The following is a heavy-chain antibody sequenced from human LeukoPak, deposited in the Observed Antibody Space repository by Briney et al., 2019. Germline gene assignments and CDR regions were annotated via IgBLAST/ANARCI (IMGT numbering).Heavy chain of an antibody. CDR2: IYYSGST. CDR3: ARRSKKGNYYFDY. J-gene: IGHJ4*02. CDR1: GGSISSGGYY. D-gene: IGHD1-7*01. Sequence: SETLSLTCTVSGGSISSGGYYWSWIRQHPGKGLEWIGYIYYSGSTYYNPSLKSRVTISVDTSKNQFSLKLSSVTAADTAGYYCARRSKKGNYYFDYWGQGTLVTVSS. V-gene: IGHV4-31*03.